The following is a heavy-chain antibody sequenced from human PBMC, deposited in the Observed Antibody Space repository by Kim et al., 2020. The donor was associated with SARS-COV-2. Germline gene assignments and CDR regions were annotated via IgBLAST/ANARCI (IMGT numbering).Heavy chain of an antibody. CDR1: GFSFNSYW. D-gene: IGHD3-22*01. CDR2: VNEDGSEK. Sequence: GGSLRLSCAASGFSFNSYWMTWVRQGTGRGLEWVANVNEDGSEKYYADSVKGRFTISRGNAENSLFLQMDSLRVEDMATYYCARIGQFFDRGRYDDMD. V-gene: IGHV3-7*03. CDR3: ARIGQFFDRGRYDDMD. J-gene: IGHJ6*03.